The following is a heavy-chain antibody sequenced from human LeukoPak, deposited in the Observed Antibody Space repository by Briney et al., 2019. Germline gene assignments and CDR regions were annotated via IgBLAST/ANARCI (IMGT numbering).Heavy chain of an antibody. CDR1: GFTFSSYA. V-gene: IGHV3-23*01. D-gene: IGHD3-10*01. CDR3: ANHYYGSPLYYFDY. Sequence: TGGSLRLSCAASGFTFSSYAMNWVRQAPGKGLEWVSAISGSGGSTYYADSVKGRFTISRDNSKNTLYLQMNSLRAEDTAVYYCANHYYGSPLYYFDYWGQGTLVTVSS. CDR2: ISGSGGST. J-gene: IGHJ4*02.